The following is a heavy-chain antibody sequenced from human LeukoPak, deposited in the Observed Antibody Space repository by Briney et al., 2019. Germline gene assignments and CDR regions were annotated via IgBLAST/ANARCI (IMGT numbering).Heavy chain of an antibody. CDR1: GFTFSSYE. Sequence: GGSLRLSCAASGFTFSSYEMNWVRQAPGKGLEWVSYISSSGSTIYYADSVKGRFTISRDNAKNSLYLQMNSLRAEDTAVYYCARDYPPTYYYDSSGGGLDYWGQGTLVTVSS. J-gene: IGHJ4*02. CDR2: ISSSGSTI. V-gene: IGHV3-48*03. D-gene: IGHD3-22*01. CDR3: ARDYPPTYYYDSSGGGLDY.